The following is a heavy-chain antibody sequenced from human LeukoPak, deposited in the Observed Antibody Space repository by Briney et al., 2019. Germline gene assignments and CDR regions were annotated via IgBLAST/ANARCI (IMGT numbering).Heavy chain of an antibody. CDR1: RFIISDYW. CDR3: ARGFDGANAFDL. J-gene: IGHJ3*01. Sequence: PGGSLRLSCVASRFIISDYWMNWVRQAPGKGLGWVAHIKQDGSEKYYVDSVKGRFTISRDNAKNSVYLQMNSLRAEDTAVYYCARGFDGANAFDLWGQGTLVTVSS. V-gene: IGHV3-7*01. CDR2: IKQDGSEK.